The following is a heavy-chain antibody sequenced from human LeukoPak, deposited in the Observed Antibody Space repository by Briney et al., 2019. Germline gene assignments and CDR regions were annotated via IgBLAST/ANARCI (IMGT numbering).Heavy chain of an antibody. V-gene: IGHV3-30-3*01. CDR1: GFTFSTYA. J-gene: IGHJ4*02. D-gene: IGHD6-13*01. Sequence: PGRSLGLSCAASGFTFSTYAMHWVRQAPGKGLEWVAVISYDGSSKYYADSVKGRFTISRDNSKNTLYLQMNSLTAEDTAVYYCASHIAASGFPFDYWGQGTLVTVSS. CDR3: ASHIAASGFPFDY. CDR2: ISYDGSSK.